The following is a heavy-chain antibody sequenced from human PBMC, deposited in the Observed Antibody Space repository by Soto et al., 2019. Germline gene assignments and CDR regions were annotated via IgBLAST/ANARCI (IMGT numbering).Heavy chain of an antibody. CDR3: ARGYDFWSGYYYPYGMDV. V-gene: IGHV3-30-3*01. D-gene: IGHD3-3*01. Sequence: GGSLKLSCAASGFTFSSYAMHWVRQAPGKGLEWVAVISYDGSNKNYADSVKGRFTISRDNSKNTLYLQMNSLRAEDTAVYYCARGYDFWSGYYYPYGMDVWGQGTTVTVSS. CDR2: ISYDGSNK. J-gene: IGHJ6*02. CDR1: GFTFSSYA.